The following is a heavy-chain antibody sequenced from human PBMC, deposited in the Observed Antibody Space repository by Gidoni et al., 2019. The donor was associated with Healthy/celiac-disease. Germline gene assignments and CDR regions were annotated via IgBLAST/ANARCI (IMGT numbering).Heavy chain of an antibody. D-gene: IGHD3-9*01. CDR1: GFTFDDYA. V-gene: IGHV3-9*01. CDR2: ISWNSGSI. CDR3: AKGSYYDILTGGFDY. J-gene: IGHJ4*02. Sequence: EVQLVESGGGLVQPGRSLRLSCAASGFTFDDYAMHWVRQAPGKGLEWVSGISWNSGSIGYADSVKGRFTISRDNAKNSLYLQMNSLRAEDTALYYCAKGSYYDILTGGFDYWGQGTLVTVSS.